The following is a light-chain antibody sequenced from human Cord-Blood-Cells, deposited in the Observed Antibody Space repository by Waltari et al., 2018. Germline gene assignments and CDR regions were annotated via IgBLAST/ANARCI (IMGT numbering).Light chain of an antibody. CDR1: SSNVGGHHY. CDR2: GVS. J-gene: IGLJ1*01. V-gene: IGLV2-14*01. Sequence: QSALTQPASESGSPGPPCTISCPQTSSNVGGHHYLSWYHKHPCKAPKLMIYGVSNRPSGVSNRFSGSKSGNTASLTISGLQAEDEADYYCSSYTSSSTLVFGTGTKVTVL. CDR3: SSYTSSSTLV.